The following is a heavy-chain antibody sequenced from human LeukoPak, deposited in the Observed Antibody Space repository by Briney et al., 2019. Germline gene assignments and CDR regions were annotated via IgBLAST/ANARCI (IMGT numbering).Heavy chain of an antibody. V-gene: IGHV3-7*01. J-gene: IGHJ5*01. CDR3: ARDPDSDNAWGWFDS. Sequence: GGSLRLSCAASGFTFSRTWMSWVRHSPGEGLEWVAHINGDGSEEYYVDSVKGRFTISRANARSSLYLQMNSLRGEDTAVYYCARDPDSDNAWGWFDSWGQGTVVTVSS. D-gene: IGHD3-16*01. CDR1: GFTFSRTW. CDR2: INGDGSEE.